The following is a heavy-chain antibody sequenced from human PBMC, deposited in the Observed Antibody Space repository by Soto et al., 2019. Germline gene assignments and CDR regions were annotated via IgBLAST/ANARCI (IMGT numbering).Heavy chain of an antibody. CDR2: IYPGDSDT. Sequence: GESLQISCKGSGYDFATYWIGCVRQMPGKGLEWIGIIYPGDSDTKYSPSFQGQVTISVDKSISTAYLQWSSLTASDTAMYYCARHRYNSGPKYNDMEVWGEGTKVTVS. D-gene: IGHD6-19*01. CDR3: ARHRYNSGPKYNDMEV. J-gene: IGHJ6*03. V-gene: IGHV5-51*01. CDR1: GYDFATYW.